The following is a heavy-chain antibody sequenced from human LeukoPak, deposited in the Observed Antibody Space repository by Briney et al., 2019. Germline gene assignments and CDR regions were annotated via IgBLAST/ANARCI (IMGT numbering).Heavy chain of an antibody. CDR2: FDPEDGET. CDR3: ATKLDSSGYYSDWYFDL. Sequence: GASVKVSCKVSGYTLTELSMHWVRQAPGKGLEWVGGFDPEDGETIYAQKFQGRVTMTEDTSTDTAYMELSSLRSEDTAVYYCATKLDSSGYYSDWYFDLWGRGTLVTVSS. CDR1: GYTLTELS. V-gene: IGHV1-24*01. J-gene: IGHJ2*01. D-gene: IGHD3-22*01.